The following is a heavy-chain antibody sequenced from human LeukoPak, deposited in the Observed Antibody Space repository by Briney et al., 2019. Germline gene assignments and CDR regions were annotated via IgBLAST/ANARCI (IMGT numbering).Heavy chain of an antibody. CDR1: GGSISSYY. D-gene: IGHD3-22*01. J-gene: IGHJ4*02. CDR2: ISTSGST. V-gene: IGHV4-4*07. CDR3: ARVRYSDSSVLTRKRSYYFDY. Sequence: SETLSLTCIVSGGSISSYYWSWIRQPAGKGLESIGHISTSGSTNYNPSLTSRVTMSVDTSKNQFSLKLSSVTAADTAVYYCARVRYSDSSVLTRKRSYYFDYWGQGTLVTVSS.